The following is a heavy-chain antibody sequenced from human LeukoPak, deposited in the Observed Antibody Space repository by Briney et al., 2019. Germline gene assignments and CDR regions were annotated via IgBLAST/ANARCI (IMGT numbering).Heavy chain of an antibody. Sequence: SETLSLTCTVSGGSISSSSYYWGWIRQPPGKGLEWIGSIFYSGSTYYNPSLKSRVTISVDTSKNQFSLRLSSVTAADTAVFYCARLEADDYGDRGSPGTPNAQSNWGQGTLVTVSS. CDR3: ARLEADDYGDRGSPGTPNAQSN. V-gene: IGHV4-39*01. J-gene: IGHJ4*02. D-gene: IGHD4-17*01. CDR1: GGSISSSSYY. CDR2: IFYSGST.